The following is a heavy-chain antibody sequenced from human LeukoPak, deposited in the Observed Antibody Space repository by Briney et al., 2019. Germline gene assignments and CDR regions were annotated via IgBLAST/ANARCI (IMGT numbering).Heavy chain of an antibody. CDR3: AKNEIVGATNYYGMDV. J-gene: IGHJ6*02. CDR1: GFAFSNYA. Sequence: GGSLRLSCAASGFAFSNYAMSWVRQAPGKGLEWVSGITGSGGRTYYADSVRGRLTISRDNSKTTLYLQMNSLRAEDTALYYCAKNEIVGATNYYGMDVWGQGTTVTVSS. D-gene: IGHD1-26*01. V-gene: IGHV3-23*01. CDR2: ITGSGGRT.